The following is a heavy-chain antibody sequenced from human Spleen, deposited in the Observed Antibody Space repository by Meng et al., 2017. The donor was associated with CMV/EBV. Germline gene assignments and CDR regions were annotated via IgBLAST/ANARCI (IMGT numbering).Heavy chain of an antibody. CDR2: INPNTGNT. CDR1: GGTFGSYG. D-gene: IGHD3-3*01. J-gene: IGHJ5*02. V-gene: IGHV1-8*02. Sequence: QAQLVQSGAEVKKPGSSVKVSCKASGGTFGSYGISWVRQAPGQGLEWMGWINPNTGNTAYAQKFQGRVAMTRNTSTTTVYMELNSLRSEDTAVYYCAGLYYDIDNWFDPWGQGTLVTVSS. CDR3: AGLYYDIDNWFDP.